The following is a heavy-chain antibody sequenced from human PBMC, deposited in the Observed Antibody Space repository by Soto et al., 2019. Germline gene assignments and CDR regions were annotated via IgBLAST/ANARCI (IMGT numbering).Heavy chain of an antibody. Sequence: EVQLLESGGGLVQPGGSLRLSCAASGFTFSSYAMSWVRQAPGKGLEWVAAISGSGGSTYYADSVKGRFTISRDNSKNTLSLQINSLRAEDTAGYYCAKERLFKGIAAAGPTDYWGQGTLVTVCS. CDR1: GFTFSSYA. CDR3: AKERLFKGIAAAGPTDY. CDR2: ISGSGGST. V-gene: IGHV3-23*01. J-gene: IGHJ4*02. D-gene: IGHD6-13*01.